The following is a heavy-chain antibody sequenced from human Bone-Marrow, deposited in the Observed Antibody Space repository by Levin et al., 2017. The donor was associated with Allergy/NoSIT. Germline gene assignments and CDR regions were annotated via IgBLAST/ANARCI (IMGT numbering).Heavy chain of an antibody. CDR3: AREPYYYDTNTYFYYGSGALDI. Sequence: ASVKVSCKTSGYTFTSSAVHWVRQAPGQGLEWMGWINSGDGNTKYSQSFQDRVTITSDTYASTVYMELSSLRSGDTAVYYCAREPYYYDTNTYFYYGSGALDIWGQGTVVTVSS. D-gene: IGHD3-22*01. J-gene: IGHJ3*02. CDR2: INSGDGNT. CDR1: GYTFTSSA. V-gene: IGHV1-3*01.